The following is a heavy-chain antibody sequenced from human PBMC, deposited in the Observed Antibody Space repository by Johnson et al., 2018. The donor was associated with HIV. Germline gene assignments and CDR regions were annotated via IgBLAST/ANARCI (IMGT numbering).Heavy chain of an antibody. CDR1: VFTFDDYA. CDR2: ITGSGGST. V-gene: IGHV3-23*04. J-gene: IGHJ3*02. CDR3: AKDEQWLNDAFDI. Sequence: MLLVESGGGLVQPGRSLRLSCAASVFTFDDYAMHWVRQAPGKGLEWVSIITGSGGSTYYADSVKGRFTISRDNSENTLYLQMNSLRAEETAVYYCAKDEQWLNDAFDIWGQGTMVTVSS. D-gene: IGHD6-19*01.